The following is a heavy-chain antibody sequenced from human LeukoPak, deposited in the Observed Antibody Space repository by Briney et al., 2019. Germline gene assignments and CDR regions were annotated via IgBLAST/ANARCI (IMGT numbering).Heavy chain of an antibody. V-gene: IGHV3-30*03. J-gene: IGHJ6*03. D-gene: IGHD3-10*01. CDR1: GFTFSSYG. CDR3: ARVSSGSGRKNYYYYYMDV. Sequence: GGSLRLSCAASGFTFSSYGMHWVRQAPGKGLEWVAVISYDGSNKYYADSVEGRFTISRDNSKNTLYLQMNSLRAEDTAVYYCARVSSGSGRKNYYYYYMDVWGKGTTVTVSS. CDR2: ISYDGSNK.